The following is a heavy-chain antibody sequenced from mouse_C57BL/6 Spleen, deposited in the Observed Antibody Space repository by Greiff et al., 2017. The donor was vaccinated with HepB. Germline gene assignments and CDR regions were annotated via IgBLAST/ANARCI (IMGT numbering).Heavy chain of an antibody. Sequence: VQLQQSGAELARPGASVKLSCKASGYTFTSHGISWVKQRTGQGLEWIGEIYPRSGNSYYNEKFKGRATLTADKSSSTAYMELRRLTSEDSAVYFCARSIYGNYDYWGQVTTLTVSS. J-gene: IGHJ2*01. CDR2: IYPRSGNS. CDR1: GYTFTSHG. V-gene: IGHV1-81*01. D-gene: IGHD2-1*01. CDR3: ARSIYGNYDY.